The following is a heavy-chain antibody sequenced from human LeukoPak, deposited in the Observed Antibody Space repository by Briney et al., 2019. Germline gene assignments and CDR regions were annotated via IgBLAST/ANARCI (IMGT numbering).Heavy chain of an antibody. J-gene: IGHJ5*02. CDR3: ARGHRGAAAGTWAWFDP. V-gene: IGHV4-34*01. Sequence: SETLSLTCAVYGGSFSGYYWSRVRQPPGKGLEWIGEINHSGSTNYNPSLKSRVTISVDTSRNQFSLKLRSVTAADTAVYYCARGHRGAAAGTWAWFDPWGQGTLVTVSS. CDR1: GGSFSGYY. CDR2: INHSGST. D-gene: IGHD6-13*01.